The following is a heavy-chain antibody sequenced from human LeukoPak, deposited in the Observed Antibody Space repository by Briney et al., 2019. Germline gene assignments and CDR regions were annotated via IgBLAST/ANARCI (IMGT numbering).Heavy chain of an antibody. CDR2: IYYSGST. V-gene: IGHV4-59*08. CDR1: GGSISSYY. J-gene: IGHJ3*02. Sequence: SETLSLTCTVSGGSISSYYWSWIRQPPGKGLEWIGYIYYSGSTNYNPSLKSRVTISVDTSKNQFSLKLSSVTAADPAGYYCARWKQGAFDIWGQGTMVTVSS. CDR3: ARWKQGAFDI. D-gene: IGHD1-1*01.